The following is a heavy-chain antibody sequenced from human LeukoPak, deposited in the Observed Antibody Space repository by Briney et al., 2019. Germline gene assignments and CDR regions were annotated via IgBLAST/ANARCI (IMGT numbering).Heavy chain of an antibody. CDR2: IYSGGST. D-gene: IGHD6-19*01. Sequence: PGGSLRLSCAASGFTVRSNYMSWVRQAPGKGLEWVSVIYSGGSTYYADSVKGRFTISRDNSKNTLYLQMNSLRAEDTAVYYCARHSSGWYGDAFDIWGQGTMVTVSS. CDR3: ARHSSGWYGDAFDI. V-gene: IGHV3-66*04. J-gene: IGHJ3*02. CDR1: GFTVRSNY.